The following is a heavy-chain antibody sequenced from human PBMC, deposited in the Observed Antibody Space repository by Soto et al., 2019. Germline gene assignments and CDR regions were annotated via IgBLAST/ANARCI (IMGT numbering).Heavy chain of an antibody. Sequence: ASVKVSCTASGYTFTYYFMHWVRQAPGQRLEWMGWINAGNGNTSYSQKFQGRVTITRDTSASTAYMELSSLRSEDTAVYYCAREGIVYFDYWGQGTLVTVSS. CDR1: GYTFTYYF. D-gene: IGHD2-15*01. V-gene: IGHV1-3*01. J-gene: IGHJ4*02. CDR2: INAGNGNT. CDR3: AREGIVYFDY.